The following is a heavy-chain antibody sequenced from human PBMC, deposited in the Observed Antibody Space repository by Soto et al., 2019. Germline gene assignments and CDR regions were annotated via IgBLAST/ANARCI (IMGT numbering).Heavy chain of an antibody. CDR2: IQASGGT. CDR3: MSKNRRAPWAEWY. Sequence: SETXSLTCTVSGDSVSSGDYYWSWIRQPPGKGLEWIAYIQASGGTRYNPSLKSRVYISLDTSKNQFSLMLTSVTAEDTAIYYCMSKNRRAPWAEWYWAPAPLVTV. J-gene: IGHJ4*02. D-gene: IGHD3-3*01. CDR1: GDSVSSGDYY. V-gene: IGHV4-61*08.